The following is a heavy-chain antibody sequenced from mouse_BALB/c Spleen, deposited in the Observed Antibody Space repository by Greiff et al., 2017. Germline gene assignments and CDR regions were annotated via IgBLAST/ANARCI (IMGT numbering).Heavy chain of an antibody. Sequence: EVKLVESGGDLVKPGGSLKLSCAASGFTFSSYGMSWVRQTPDKRLEWVATISSGGSYTYYPDSVKGRFTISRDNAKNTLYLQMSSLKSEDTAMYYCARFTTVVANAMDYWGQGTSVTVSS. CDR2: ISSGGSYT. D-gene: IGHD1-1*01. CDR1: GFTFSSYG. CDR3: ARFTTVVANAMDY. V-gene: IGHV5-6*01. J-gene: IGHJ4*01.